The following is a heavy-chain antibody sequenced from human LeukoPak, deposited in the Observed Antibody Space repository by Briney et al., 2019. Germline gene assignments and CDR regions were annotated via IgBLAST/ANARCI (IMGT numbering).Heavy chain of an antibody. CDR2: IVVGSGNT. Sequence: SVTVSCKASGFTFTSSAMQWVRQARGQRLEWIGWIVVGSGNTNYAQKFQERVTITRDMSTSTAYMELSSLRSEDTAVYYCAAELYYDFWSGYPNYGMDVWGQGTTVTVSS. CDR3: AAELYYDFWSGYPNYGMDV. V-gene: IGHV1-58*02. CDR1: GFTFTSSA. J-gene: IGHJ6*02. D-gene: IGHD3-3*01.